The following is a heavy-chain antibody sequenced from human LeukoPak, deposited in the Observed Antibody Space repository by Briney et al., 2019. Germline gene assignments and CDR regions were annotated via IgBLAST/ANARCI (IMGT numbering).Heavy chain of an antibody. J-gene: IGHJ4*02. Sequence: PGGSLRLSCAASGFTVSSHYMSWVRQAPGKGLEWVSVIYSGGSTYYADSVKGRFTISRDNSKNTLYLQMNSLRAEDTAVYYCARVYDVLTGYWYYFDCWGQGILVTVSS. CDR3: ARVYDVLTGYWYYFDC. CDR1: GFTVSSHY. D-gene: IGHD3-9*01. V-gene: IGHV3-53*01. CDR2: IYSGGST.